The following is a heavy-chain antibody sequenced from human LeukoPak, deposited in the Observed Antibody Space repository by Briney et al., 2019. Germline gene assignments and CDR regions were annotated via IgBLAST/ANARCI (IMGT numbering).Heavy chain of an antibody. D-gene: IGHD3-22*01. CDR2: INPNSGGT. J-gene: IGHJ6*03. V-gene: IGHV1-2*02. CDR3: ARGGLPHHYYYMHV. Sequence: ASVKVSCKASGYTFTGNFMHWVRQAPGQGLEWMGWINPNSGGTNYAQKFQGRVTMTRDTSISTAYMELSRLRSDDSAVYYCARGGLPHHYYYMHVWGKGTTVTVSS. CDR1: GYTFTGNF.